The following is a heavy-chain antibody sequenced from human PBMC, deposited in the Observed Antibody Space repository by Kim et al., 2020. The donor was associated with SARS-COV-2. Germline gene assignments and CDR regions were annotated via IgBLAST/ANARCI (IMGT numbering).Heavy chain of an antibody. D-gene: IGHD3-10*01. J-gene: IGHJ2*01. Sequence: SETLSLTYTVSGGSISSYYWSWIRQPPGKGLEWIGYIYYSGSTNYNPSLKSRVTISVDTSKNQFSLKLSSVTAADTAVYYCARVVGPRLFPLMVRAPGVSSYWYFDLWGRGTLVTVSS. CDR2: IYYSGST. CDR1: GGSISSYY. CDR3: ARVVGPRLFPLMVRAPGVSSYWYFDL. V-gene: IGHV4-59*01.